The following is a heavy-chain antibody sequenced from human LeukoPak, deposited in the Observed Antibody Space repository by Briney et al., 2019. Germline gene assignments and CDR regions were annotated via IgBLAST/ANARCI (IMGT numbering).Heavy chain of an antibody. CDR2: ISWNSATI. D-gene: IGHD3-10*01. CDR3: AKPMEGNYYGWERNSPFDAFEI. CDR1: GFVFDEYA. Sequence: GRSLRLSCAASGFVFDEYAMHWVRQVPGKGLEWVSGISWNSATIGYADSVKGRFTTSRDNTKNSLYLQISSLRAEDMALYYCAKPMEGNYYGWERNSPFDAFEIWGLGTMVTVSS. J-gene: IGHJ3*02. V-gene: IGHV3-9*03.